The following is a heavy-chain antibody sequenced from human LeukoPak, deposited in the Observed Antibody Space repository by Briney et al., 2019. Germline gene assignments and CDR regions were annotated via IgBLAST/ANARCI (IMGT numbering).Heavy chain of an antibody. J-gene: IGHJ4*02. CDR3: ASGTYGSDY. CDR2: IYYSGNS. CDR1: GGSISSYY. D-gene: IGHD3-10*01. Sequence: PSETLSLTCTVSGGSISSYYGTWIRQPPGKGLEWIGYIYYSGNSNYNPSLKSRVTMSVDTSKNQFSLKLTSVTAADTAVYYCASGTYGSDYWGQGTLVTVSS. V-gene: IGHV4-59*01.